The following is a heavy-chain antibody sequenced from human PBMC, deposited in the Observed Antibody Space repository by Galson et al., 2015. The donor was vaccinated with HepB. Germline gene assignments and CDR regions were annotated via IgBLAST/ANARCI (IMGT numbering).Heavy chain of an antibody. V-gene: IGHV3-30*02. CDR2: IQYNGFTK. CDR3: ARNTPASGYHGLHY. J-gene: IGHJ4*02. CDR1: GFTFSNYG. D-gene: IGHD6-25*01. Sequence: SLRLSCAASGFTFSNYGMHWVGQAPGKGLAWVEYIQYNGFTKSYGESVTGRFTISRDNSKNTLYLQMNSLRPEDTALYHCARNTPASGYHGLHYGGQGTLVTVSS.